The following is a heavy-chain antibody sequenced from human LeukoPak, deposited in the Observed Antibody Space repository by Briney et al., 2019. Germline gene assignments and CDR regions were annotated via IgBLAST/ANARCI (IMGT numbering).Heavy chain of an antibody. V-gene: IGHV4-59*01. Sequence: PETLSLTCTVSGGSISSYYWSWIRQPPGKGLEWIGYIYYSGSTNYNPSLKSRVTISVDTSKNQFSLKLSSVTAADTAVYYCARDRTRAAAGIFWFDPWGQGTLVTVSS. CDR1: GGSISSYY. D-gene: IGHD6-13*01. CDR2: IYYSGST. J-gene: IGHJ5*02. CDR3: ARDRTRAAAGIFWFDP.